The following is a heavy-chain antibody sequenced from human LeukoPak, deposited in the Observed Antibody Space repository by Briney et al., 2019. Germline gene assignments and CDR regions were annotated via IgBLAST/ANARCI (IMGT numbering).Heavy chain of an antibody. CDR2: IIPISDSP. CDR3: ARPMTDYCDRSGYCGLYGL. D-gene: IGHD3-22*01. J-gene: IGHJ4*02. V-gene: IGHV1-69*06. Sequence: GASVKVSCKASGGTFMTDVFSWVRQAPGQALEWMGGIIPISDSPHSAQRFQGRVTTTADKSTSTVNMELSNLTSEDTAVYYCARPMTDYCDRSGYCGLYGLWGQGTLVTVSS. CDR1: GGTFMTDV.